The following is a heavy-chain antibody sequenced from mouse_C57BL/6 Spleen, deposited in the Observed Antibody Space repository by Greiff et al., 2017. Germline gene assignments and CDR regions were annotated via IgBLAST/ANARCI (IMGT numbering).Heavy chain of an antibody. J-gene: IGHJ4*01. CDR3: ARRNDYDAYYAMDY. Sequence: DVMLVESGGDLVKPGGSLKLSCAASGFTFSSYGMSWVRQTPDKRLEWVATISSGGSYTYYPDSVKGRFTISRDNAKNTLYLQMSSLKSEDTAMYYCARRNDYDAYYAMDYWGQGTSVTVSS. CDR2: ISSGGSYT. V-gene: IGHV5-6*02. CDR1: GFTFSSYG. D-gene: IGHD2-4*01.